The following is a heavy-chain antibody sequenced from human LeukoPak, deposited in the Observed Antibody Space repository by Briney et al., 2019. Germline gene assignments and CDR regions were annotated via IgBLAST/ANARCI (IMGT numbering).Heavy chain of an antibody. CDR3: ARFPGWYFDL. J-gene: IGHJ2*01. V-gene: IGHV4-34*01. Sequence: SETLSLTCAVYGGSFSGYYWSWIRQPPGKGLEWIGEINHSGSTNYDPSLKSRVTISVDTSKNQFSLKLSSVTAADTAVYYCARFPGWYFDLWGRGTLVTVSS. CDR1: GGSFSGYY. CDR2: INHSGST.